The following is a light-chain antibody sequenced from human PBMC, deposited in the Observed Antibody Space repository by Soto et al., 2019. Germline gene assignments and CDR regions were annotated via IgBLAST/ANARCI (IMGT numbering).Light chain of an antibody. CDR1: QSISSW. J-gene: IGKJ4*01. Sequence: DIQMTQCASTLSASVGDRFTITCRASQSISSWLAWYQQKPGKAPKLLIYDASNLESGVPSRFSGSGSGTEFTLTISSLQPDDFATYYCQQYDNLPLTFGGGTKVDIK. CDR3: QQYDNLPLT. V-gene: IGKV1-5*01. CDR2: DAS.